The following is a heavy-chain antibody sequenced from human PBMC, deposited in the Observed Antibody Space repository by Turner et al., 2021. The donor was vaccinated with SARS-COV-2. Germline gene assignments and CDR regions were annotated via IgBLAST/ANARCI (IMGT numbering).Heavy chain of an antibody. V-gene: IGHV4-39*01. D-gene: IGHD3-22*01. CDR1: GGSISSSSHY. Sequence: QLQLQDSGPGLVKVSETLSLTCTVSGGSISSSSHYWGWIRQPPGKGLEWIGSIYYSGSTYYNPSLKSRVTISVDTSKNQLSLKLSSVNATDTAVDYCARRLVVQGTDDYSYYYGMDVWGQGTTVTVSS. J-gene: IGHJ6*02. CDR3: ARRLVVQGTDDYSYYYGMDV. CDR2: IYYSGST.